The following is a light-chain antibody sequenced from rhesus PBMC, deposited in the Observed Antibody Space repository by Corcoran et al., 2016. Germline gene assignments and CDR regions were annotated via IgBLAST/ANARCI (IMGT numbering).Light chain of an antibody. CDR1: RSDIGGSNR. V-gene: IGLV2-13*03. CDR2: EVI. CDR3: SSYATGNTFI. J-gene: IGLJ1*01. Sequence: QAAPPQSPSMSGSPGQTVTISCTGTRSDIGGSNRVSWFQHHPGKAPTVLIYEVIHRPSGVAARFSGSKSGNTASLTISGLQAEDEADYYCSSYATGNTFIFGSGTRLTVL.